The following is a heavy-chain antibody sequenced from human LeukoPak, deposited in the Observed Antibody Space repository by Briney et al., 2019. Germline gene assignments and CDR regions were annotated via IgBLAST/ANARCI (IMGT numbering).Heavy chain of an antibody. D-gene: IGHD1-26*01. CDR2: IRKKANGYTT. Sequence: GGSLRLSCVASGFTFSDHYMDWVRQAPGKGLEWVGRIRKKANGYTTEYAASVKGRFTISRDDSKNSLYLQMNSLKTEDTAVYYCARVLVQIVGTTDFYGLDVWGQGTTVTVSS. CDR1: GFTFSDHY. CDR3: ARVLVQIVGTTDFYGLDV. J-gene: IGHJ6*02. V-gene: IGHV3-72*01.